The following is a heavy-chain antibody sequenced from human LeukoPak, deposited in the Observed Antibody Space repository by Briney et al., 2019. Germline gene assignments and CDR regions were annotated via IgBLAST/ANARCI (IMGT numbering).Heavy chain of an antibody. CDR1: GDSLSRYY. J-gene: IGHJ6*03. Sequence: PSETLSLTCAVYGDSLSRYYWTWMRQPPGKGLEWLGEINPSGGPKYNPSLKSRATISADTSKNQFSLRLTSVTAADTALYYCASVRHDPLEYYYYIDVWGKGTTVTVSS. D-gene: IGHD2/OR15-2a*01. V-gene: IGHV4-34*01. CDR3: ASVRHDPLEYYYYIDV. CDR2: INPSGGP.